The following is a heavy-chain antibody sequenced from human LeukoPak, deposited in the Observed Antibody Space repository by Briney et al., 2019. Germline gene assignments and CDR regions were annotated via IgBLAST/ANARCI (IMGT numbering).Heavy chain of an antibody. J-gene: IGHJ4*02. CDR3: ARDEPNYYDSSGYPDQYDY. V-gene: IGHV1-69*05. D-gene: IGHD3-22*01. CDR2: IIPIFGTA. CDR1: GGTFSSYA. Sequence: ASVKVSCKASGGTFSSYAISWVRQAPGQGLEWMGRIIPIFGTANYAQKFQGRVTITTDESTSTAYMELSSLRSEDAAVYYCARDEPNYYDSSGYPDQYDYWGQGTLVTVSS.